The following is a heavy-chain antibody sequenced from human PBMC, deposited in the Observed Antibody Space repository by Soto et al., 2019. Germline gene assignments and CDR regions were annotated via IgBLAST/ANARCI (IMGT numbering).Heavy chain of an antibody. CDR1: GFTFSSYW. CDR3: ARGQAVAGEKTEYYFDY. V-gene: IGHV3-7*01. CDR2: IKQDGSEK. D-gene: IGHD6-19*01. J-gene: IGHJ4*02. Sequence: GGSLRLSCAASGFTFSSYWMSWVRQAPGKGLEWVANIKQDGSEKNYVDSVKGRFTISRDNAKNSLYLQMNSLRAEDTAVYYCARGQAVAGEKTEYYFDYWGQGTLVTVSS.